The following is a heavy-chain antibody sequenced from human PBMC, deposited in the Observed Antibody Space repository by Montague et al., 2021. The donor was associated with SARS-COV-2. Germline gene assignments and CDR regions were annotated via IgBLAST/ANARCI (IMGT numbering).Heavy chain of an antibody. CDR3: AREGLLWFGDRVPYYYGLDV. Sequence: SETLSLTCTVSGGSISSYYWSWIQQPPGKGLEWIGHIYYSGSTNYNPSLKSRVTISVDTSKNQFSLKLSSVTAADTAVYYCAREGLLWFGDRVPYYYGLDVWGQGTTVTVSS. V-gene: IGHV4-59*01. J-gene: IGHJ6*02. CDR2: IYYSGST. D-gene: IGHD3-10*01. CDR1: GGSISSYY.